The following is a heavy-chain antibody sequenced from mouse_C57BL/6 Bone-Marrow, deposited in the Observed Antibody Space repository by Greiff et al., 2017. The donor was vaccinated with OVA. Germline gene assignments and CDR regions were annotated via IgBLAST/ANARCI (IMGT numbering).Heavy chain of an antibody. CDR3: ARKRNWGYFDV. CDR1: GYTFTSYW. Sequence: QVQLQQPGAELVRPGSSVKLSCKASGYTFTSYWMNWVKQRPIQGLECIGNIDPSDGETHYNQKFKDKATLTVDKSSSTAYMQLRSLTSADSAVDDYARKRNWGYFDVWGTGTTVTVSS. D-gene: IGHD4-1*01. CDR2: IDPSDGET. V-gene: IGHV1-52*01. J-gene: IGHJ1*03.